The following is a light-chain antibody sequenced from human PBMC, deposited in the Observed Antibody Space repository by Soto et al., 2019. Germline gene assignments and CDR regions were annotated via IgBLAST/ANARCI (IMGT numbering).Light chain of an antibody. Sequence: QLVLTQPPSASGTPGQRVTISCSGSSSNIGSNTVNWYQQLPGTAPKLLIYSNDQRPSGVPDRFSGSKSGTSASLAISGLQSEDEAEYYCAAWDDSLNGLYVFGTGTKLTVL. CDR1: SSNIGSNT. CDR2: SND. CDR3: AAWDDSLNGLYV. J-gene: IGLJ1*01. V-gene: IGLV1-44*01.